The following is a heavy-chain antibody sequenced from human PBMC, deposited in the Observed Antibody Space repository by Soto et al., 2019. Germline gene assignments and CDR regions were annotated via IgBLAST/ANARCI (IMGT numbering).Heavy chain of an antibody. D-gene: IGHD3-9*01. CDR2: INHSGST. CDR1: GVFFSGYY. V-gene: IGHV4-34*01. J-gene: IGHJ4*02. CDR3: ARGEYGILTHPIDY. Sequence: SETLSLTCAVYGVFFSGYYWSWILQPPGKGLEWIGEINHSGSTNYNPSLKSRVTISVDTSKNQFSLKLSSVTAADTAVYYCARGEYGILTHPIDYWGQGTLFTVSS.